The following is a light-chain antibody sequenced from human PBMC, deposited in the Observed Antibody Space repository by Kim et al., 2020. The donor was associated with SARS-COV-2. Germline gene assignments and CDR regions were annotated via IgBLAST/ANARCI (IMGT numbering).Light chain of an antibody. CDR1: SSDVGGYKY. CDR2: DVS. V-gene: IGLV2-14*03. Sequence: LPASVSGSPGQSITISCTGTSSDVGGYKYVSWYQQHPGKAPKLMIYDVSNRPSGVSNRFSGSKSGNTASLTISGLQVEDEADYYCSSYTSSSTNYV. CDR3: SSYTSSSTNYV. J-gene: IGLJ1*01.